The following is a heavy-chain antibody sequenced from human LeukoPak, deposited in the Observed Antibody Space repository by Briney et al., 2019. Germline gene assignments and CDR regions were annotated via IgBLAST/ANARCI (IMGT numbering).Heavy chain of an antibody. Sequence: GGSLKLSCAASGFTFSASAMQWVRQASGKGLEWVGRIRSKADHYATAYAASVTGRFTLSRDDSQNTAYLQVSRLKTEHPAVYYRARLVDIAMDYWGQGPLVTVSS. CDR1: GFTFSASA. CDR3: ARLVDIAMDY. CDR2: IRSKADHYAT. D-gene: IGHD5-18*01. J-gene: IGHJ4*02. V-gene: IGHV3-73*01.